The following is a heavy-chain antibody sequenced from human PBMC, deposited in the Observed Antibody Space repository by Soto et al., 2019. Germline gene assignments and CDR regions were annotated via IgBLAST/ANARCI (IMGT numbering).Heavy chain of an antibody. V-gene: IGHV1-69*13. CDR2: IIPIFGTA. CDR1: GGTFSSYA. CDR3: ASSKVLEWLYGMDV. D-gene: IGHD3-3*01. Sequence: GASVKVSCKASGGTFSSYAISWVRQAPGQGPEWMGGIIPIFGTANYAQKFQGRVTITADESTSTAYMELSSLRSEDTAVYYCASSKVLEWLYGMDVWGQGTTVTVSS. J-gene: IGHJ6*02.